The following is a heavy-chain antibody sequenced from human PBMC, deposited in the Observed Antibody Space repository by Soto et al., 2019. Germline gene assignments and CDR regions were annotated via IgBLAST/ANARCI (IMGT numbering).Heavy chain of an antibody. Sequence: QVQLQESGPGLVKPSETLSLTCSVSGASISSYYWSWIRQPPGKGLEWIGNVYHSGGTNYNPSLKSRVTISVDKSKKQFSLRLSSVTAADTAVYYCAREGVAAATLGWFDPWGQGTLVTVSS. CDR3: AREGVAAATLGWFDP. V-gene: IGHV4-59*01. CDR1: GASISSYY. CDR2: VYHSGGT. J-gene: IGHJ5*02. D-gene: IGHD2-15*01.